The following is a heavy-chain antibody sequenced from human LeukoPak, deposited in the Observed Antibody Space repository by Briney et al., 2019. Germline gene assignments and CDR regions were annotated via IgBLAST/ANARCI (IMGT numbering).Heavy chain of an antibody. CDR1: GFTFDDYA. V-gene: IGHV3-9*01. Sequence: PGRSLRLSCAASGFTFDDYAMHWVRQAPGKGLEWVSGISWNSGSIGYADSVKGRFTISRDNAKNSLYLQMNSLRAEDTALYYCAKGSGSYYETLDYWGQGTLVTVSS. D-gene: IGHD1-26*01. CDR2: ISWNSGSI. CDR3: AKGSGSYYETLDY. J-gene: IGHJ4*02.